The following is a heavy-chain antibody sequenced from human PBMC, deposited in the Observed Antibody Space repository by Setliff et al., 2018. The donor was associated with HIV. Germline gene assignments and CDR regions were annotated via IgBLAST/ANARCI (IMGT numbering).Heavy chain of an antibody. V-gene: IGHV1-2*02. D-gene: IGHD2-15*01. CDR2: INPNTGGT. CDR1: GYTFTGYY. Sequence: ASVKVSCKASGYTFTGYYMDWVRQAPGQGLEWMGWINPNTGGTNYAQKFQGRVTITADKSTSTAYMELSSLRSEDTAVYYCARGGGYCSGGSCYSGWFDPWGQGTLVTVSS. CDR3: ARGGGYCSGGSCYSGWFDP. J-gene: IGHJ5*02.